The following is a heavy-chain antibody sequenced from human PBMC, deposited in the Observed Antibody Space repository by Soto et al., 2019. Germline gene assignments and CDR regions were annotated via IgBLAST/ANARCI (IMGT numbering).Heavy chain of an antibody. CDR2: INPNGGST. V-gene: IGHV1-46*01. J-gene: IGHJ4*02. Sequence: QVHLVQSGAEVKKPGASVKVSCKASGYIFINYYIHWVRQAPGQGLEWIGIINPNGGSTNYAQKFLGRVTMASDTSTTIGYMDLSSLRSDDTAVYYCARDLAAADYWGQETLVTVSS. CDR3: ARDLAAADY. D-gene: IGHD6-13*01. CDR1: GYIFINYY.